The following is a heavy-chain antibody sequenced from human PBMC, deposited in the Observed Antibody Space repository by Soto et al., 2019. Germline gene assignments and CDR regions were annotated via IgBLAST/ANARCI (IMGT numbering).Heavy chain of an antibody. CDR1: GFSLTTSGVG. V-gene: IGHV2-5*02. CDR2: IYWDDDK. D-gene: IGHD2-2*01. J-gene: IGHJ4*02. Sequence: QITLKESGPTLVKPTQTLTLTCTFSGFSLTTSGVGVGWIRQPPGKALEWVAVIYWDDDKRYSPSLRSRLTITKDSYEKQVVLTLPNMDPVDTTNYYCAQLSAPLDCYIPPCYGTVDYWGQGTLVTVSS. CDR3: AQLSAPLDCYIPPCYGTVDY.